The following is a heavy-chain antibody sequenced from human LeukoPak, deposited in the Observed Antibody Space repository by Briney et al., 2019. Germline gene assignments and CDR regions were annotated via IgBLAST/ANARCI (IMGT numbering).Heavy chain of an antibody. CDR3: ARDPLIAARGDLYY. CDR1: GYTFTNFG. J-gene: IGHJ4*02. V-gene: IGHV1-69*13. CDR2: IIPIFGTA. D-gene: IGHD6-6*01. Sequence: SVKVSCKASGYTFTNFGISWVRQAPGQGLEWMGGIIPIFGTANYAQKFQGRVTITADESTSTAYMELSSLRSEDTAVYYCARDPLIAARGDLYYWGQGTLVTVSS.